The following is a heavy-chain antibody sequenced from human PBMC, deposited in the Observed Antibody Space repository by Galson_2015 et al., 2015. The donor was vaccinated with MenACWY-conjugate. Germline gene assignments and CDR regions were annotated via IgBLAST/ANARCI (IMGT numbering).Heavy chain of an antibody. CDR2: IKSESNGGTT. CDR3: ATHIVVTGTVDY. Sequence: SLRLSCAASGFSFTNAWMNWVRQVPGKGLEWVGRIKSESNGGTTEYAAPVKDRFTISRDDSKNTVYLQMNSLKTEDTAVYYCATHIVVTGTVDYWGQGTLVTVSS. V-gene: IGHV3-15*07. J-gene: IGHJ4*02. CDR1: GFSFTNAW. D-gene: IGHD6-19*01.